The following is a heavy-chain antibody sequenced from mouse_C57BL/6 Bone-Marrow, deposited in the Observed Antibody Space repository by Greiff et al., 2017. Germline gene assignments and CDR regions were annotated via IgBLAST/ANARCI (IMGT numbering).Heavy chain of an antibody. CDR2: IHPSDSDT. V-gene: IGHV1-74*01. CDR3: SISLIYDHDAESPY. CDR1: GYTFTSYW. J-gene: IGHJ3*01. D-gene: IGHD2-4*01. Sequence: QVQLQQPGAELVKPGASVKVSCKASGYTFTSYWMHWVKQRPGQGLEWIGRIHPSDSDTNYNQQFKGKATLTVDTSSSTAYMQLSSLTSEDSAVYYCSISLIYDHDAESPYWGQGTLVTVSA.